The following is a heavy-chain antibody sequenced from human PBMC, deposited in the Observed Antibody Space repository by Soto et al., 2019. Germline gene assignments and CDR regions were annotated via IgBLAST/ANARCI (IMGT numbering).Heavy chain of an antibody. D-gene: IGHD2-2*01. CDR1: GFSFRTHT. V-gene: IGHV3-21*06. CDR2: ISTGGTYL. CDR3: VKGGEDITSPYGMDV. J-gene: IGHJ6*02. Sequence: GGSLRLSCVASGFSFRTHTIVWVRQAPGKGLEWVSYISTGGTYLEYAHSVKGRFTISRDDGEDSVFLQMNSLKGDDTAVYYCVKGGEDITSPYGMDVWGQGTTVTVSS.